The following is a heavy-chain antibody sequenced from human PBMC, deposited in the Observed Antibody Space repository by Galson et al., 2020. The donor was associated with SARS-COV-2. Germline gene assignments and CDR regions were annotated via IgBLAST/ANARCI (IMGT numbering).Heavy chain of an antibody. Sequence: ASVKVSCKASGYTFTSYGISWVRQAPGQGLEWMGWISAYNGNTNYAQKLQGRVTMTTDTSTSTAYMELRSLRSDDTAVYYCAKDTVAARSIAAPYYYYGMDVWGQGTTVTVSS. CDR3: AKDTVAARSIAAPYYYYGMDV. CDR2: ISAYNGNT. D-gene: IGHD6-25*01. CDR1: GYTFTSYG. J-gene: IGHJ6*02. V-gene: IGHV1-18*04.